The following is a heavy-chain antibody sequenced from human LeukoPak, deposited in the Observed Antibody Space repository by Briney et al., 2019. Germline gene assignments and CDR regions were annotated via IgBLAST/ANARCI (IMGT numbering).Heavy chain of an antibody. D-gene: IGHD3-10*01. CDR1: GGSISSGGYY. Sequence: PSETLSLTCTVFGGSISSGGYYWSWIRQHPGKGLEWIGYIYYSGSTYYNPSLKSRVTISVDTSKNQFSLKLSSVTAADTAVYYCARLRFGQLNHLIDYWGQGTLVTVSS. CDR3: ARLRFGQLNHLIDY. J-gene: IGHJ4*02. V-gene: IGHV4-31*03. CDR2: IYYSGST.